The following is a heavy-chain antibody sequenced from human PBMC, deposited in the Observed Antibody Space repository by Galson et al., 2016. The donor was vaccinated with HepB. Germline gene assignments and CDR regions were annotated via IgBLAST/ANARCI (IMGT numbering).Heavy chain of an antibody. CDR2: IVGSGGHT. Sequence: SLRLSCAASGFTFSSYAMSWVRQAPGKGLEWVSGIVGSGGHTYYADSVKGRFTISRDNSKNTQYLQMNSLRAEDTAVFYCAKDIPITVTTFVGFDYWGQGTLVTVSS. J-gene: IGHJ4*02. CDR3: AKDIPITVTTFVGFDY. CDR1: GFTFSSYA. D-gene: IGHD4-17*01. V-gene: IGHV3-23*01.